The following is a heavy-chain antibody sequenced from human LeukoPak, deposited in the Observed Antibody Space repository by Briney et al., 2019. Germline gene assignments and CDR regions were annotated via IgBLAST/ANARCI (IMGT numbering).Heavy chain of an antibody. CDR3: ARAVTGTAGPVYYYYYMDV. J-gene: IGHJ6*03. Sequence: SETLSLTCTVSGGSISSYYWSWIRQPAGKGLEWIGRIYTSGSTNYNPSLKSRVTISVDKSKNQFSLKLSSVTAPDTAVYYCARAVTGTAGPVYYYYYMDVWGKGTTVTVSS. V-gene: IGHV4-4*07. D-gene: IGHD1-1*01. CDR1: GGSISSYY. CDR2: IYTSGST.